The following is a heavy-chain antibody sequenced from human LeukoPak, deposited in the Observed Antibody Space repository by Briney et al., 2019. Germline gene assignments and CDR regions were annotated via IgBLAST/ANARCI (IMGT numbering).Heavy chain of an antibody. Sequence: GASVKVSCKASGGTFSSYAISWVRQAPGQGLEWMGGIIPIFGTANYAQKFQGGVTITADESTSTAYMELSSLRSEDTAVYYCARGRVDIVATILGYWGQGTLVTVSS. CDR3: ARGRVDIVATILGY. CDR2: IIPIFGTA. V-gene: IGHV1-69*13. J-gene: IGHJ4*02. CDR1: GGTFSSYA. D-gene: IGHD5-12*01.